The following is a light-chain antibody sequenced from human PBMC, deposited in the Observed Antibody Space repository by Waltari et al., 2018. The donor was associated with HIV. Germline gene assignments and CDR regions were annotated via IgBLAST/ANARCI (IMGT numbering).Light chain of an antibody. CDR1: SSDIGPYNY. CDR2: EVS. CDR3: SSYTSSSTPVV. J-gene: IGLJ2*01. V-gene: IGLV2-14*01. Sequence: QSALTQPASVSGSPGQSIPISCTGTSSDIGPYNYVSWYQQHPGKAPKLMIYEVSNRPSGVSNRFAGSKAGNTASLTISGLQAEDEADYYCSSYTSSSTPVVFGGGTKLTVL.